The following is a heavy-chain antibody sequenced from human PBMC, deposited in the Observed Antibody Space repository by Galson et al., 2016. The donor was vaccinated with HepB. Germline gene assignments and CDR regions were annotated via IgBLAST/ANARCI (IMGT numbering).Heavy chain of an antibody. Sequence: SETLSLTCTVSGGSISGSLYSWGWIRQPPGKGLEWIGSIYSGGSTYYKPSLKTRVTISLDTSKNQFSLKLTSATAADTAVDYCARESGPSTGYYYGMDVWGQGTTVIVSS. CDR2: IYSGGST. CDR3: ARESGPSTGYYYGMDV. CDR1: GGSISGSLYS. V-gene: IGHV4-39*07. D-gene: IGHD1-14*01. J-gene: IGHJ6*02.